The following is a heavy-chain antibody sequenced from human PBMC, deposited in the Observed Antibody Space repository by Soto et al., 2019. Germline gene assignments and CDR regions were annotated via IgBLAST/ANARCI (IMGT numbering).Heavy chain of an antibody. CDR1: GFAFSSYA. D-gene: IGHD2-2*01. CDR2: ITGSDGNT. Sequence: GGSLRLSCAASGFAFSSYAMSWVRQAPGKGLEWVSAITGSDGNTYYADSVKGRFTISRDNSKNTRYVQMNSLRADDTAVYYCAKTWSTTWAFDYLGQGTLGTV. V-gene: IGHV3-23*01. J-gene: IGHJ4*02. CDR3: AKTWSTTWAFDY.